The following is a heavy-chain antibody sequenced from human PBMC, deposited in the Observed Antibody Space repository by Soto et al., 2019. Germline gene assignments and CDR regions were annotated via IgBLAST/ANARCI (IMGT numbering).Heavy chain of an antibody. Sequence: GESLKISCAASGFSFRDYFMSWLRQAPGKGLEWVSYIGPYGNSIYYADSVKGRFTISRDDATNSLHLHMNSLRAEDTAVYYCATAEVDCWGPGTLVTVSS. J-gene: IGHJ4*02. CDR1: GFSFRDYF. CDR2: IGPYGNSI. CDR3: ATAEVDC. V-gene: IGHV3-11*01.